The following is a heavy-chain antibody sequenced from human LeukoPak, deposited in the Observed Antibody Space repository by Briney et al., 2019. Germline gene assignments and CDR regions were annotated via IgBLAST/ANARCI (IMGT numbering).Heavy chain of an antibody. D-gene: IGHD3-10*01. CDR1: GGSFSGYY. J-gene: IGHJ4*02. CDR3: VRGVRGAPYFDY. CDR2: INHSGST. Sequence: SETLSLTCAVYGGSFSGYYWSWIRQPPGKGLEWMGEINHSGSTNYNPSLKTRFTISVATSTNPFSLKLSSVTAADTVVYYCVRGVRGAPYFDYWGERTLVTASS. V-gene: IGHV4-34*01.